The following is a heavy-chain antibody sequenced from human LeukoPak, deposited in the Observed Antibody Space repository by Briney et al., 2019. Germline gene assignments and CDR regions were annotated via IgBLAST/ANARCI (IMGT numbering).Heavy chain of an antibody. CDR1: GFIFSNYW. CDR3: ARDSLIQYGSGSYWGFDY. Sequence: GGSLRLSCAASGFIFSNYWMSWVRQAPGKGPEWVGDIKTDGSDKYYVGSVKGRFTISRDNAKNSLYLQMSSLRAKDTAVYYCARDSLIQYGSGSYWGFDYWGQGILVTVSS. J-gene: IGHJ4*02. D-gene: IGHD3-10*01. V-gene: IGHV3-7*03. CDR2: IKTDGSDK.